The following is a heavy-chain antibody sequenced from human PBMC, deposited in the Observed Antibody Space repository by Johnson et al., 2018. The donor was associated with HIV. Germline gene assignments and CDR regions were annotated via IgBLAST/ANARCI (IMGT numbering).Heavy chain of an antibody. CDR3: AKDPPSTGWYAFDI. V-gene: IGHV3-11*04. Sequence: QVQLVESGGGLVKAGGSLRLSCAASGFTFSDHYMTWIRQAPGKGLECISSISSSGRTTYYADSVKGRFTISRDNSKNTLYLQMNSLSAEDTAVYYCAKDPPSTGWYAFDIWGQGTMVTVSS. CDR1: GFTFSDHY. CDR2: ISSSGRTT. J-gene: IGHJ3*02. D-gene: IGHD1-1*01.